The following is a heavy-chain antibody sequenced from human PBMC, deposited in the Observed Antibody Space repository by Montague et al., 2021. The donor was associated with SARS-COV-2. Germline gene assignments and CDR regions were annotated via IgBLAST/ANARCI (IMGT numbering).Heavy chain of an antibody. CDR1: GGSIRTSSYY. J-gene: IGHJ3*02. V-gene: IGHV4-39*01. Sequence: SETLSLTCTVSGGSIRTSSYYWGWIRQPPGKGLDWNGSIYYSGSTYYNPSLKSRVTISVDTSKNQFSLKLRSVTAADTAVYYCAMRGGALDAFDIWGQGTMVIVSS. CDR2: IYYSGST. D-gene: IGHD4-17*01. CDR3: AMRGGALDAFDI.